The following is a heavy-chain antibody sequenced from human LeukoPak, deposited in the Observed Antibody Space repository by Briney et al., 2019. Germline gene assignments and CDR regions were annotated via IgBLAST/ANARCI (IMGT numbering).Heavy chain of an antibody. CDR1: GFTFSSYS. J-gene: IGHJ4*02. Sequence: GGSLRLSCAASGFTFSSYSVNWVRQAPGKGLEWVSSISSSSSYIYYADSVKGRFTISRDNAKNSLYLQMNSLRAEDTAVYYCARALGMPHFDYWGQGTLVTVSS. CDR3: ARALGMPHFDY. V-gene: IGHV3-21*01. D-gene: IGHD2-2*01. CDR2: ISSSSSYI.